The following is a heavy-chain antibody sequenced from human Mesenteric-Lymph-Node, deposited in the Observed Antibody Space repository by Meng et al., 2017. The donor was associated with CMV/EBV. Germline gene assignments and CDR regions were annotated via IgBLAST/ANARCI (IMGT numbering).Heavy chain of an antibody. Sequence: GESLKISCAASGFPFSDYYMSWIRQTPGKGLEWVSYIGNSGFTIYYADSVKGRFTISRDNAKNSLFLQMNSLRAEDTAVYYCARGYCRGGSCYGAPDYWGQGTLVTVSS. CDR3: ARGYCRGGSCYGAPDY. V-gene: IGHV3-11*04. CDR2: IGNSGFTI. D-gene: IGHD2-15*01. CDR1: GFPFSDYY. J-gene: IGHJ4*02.